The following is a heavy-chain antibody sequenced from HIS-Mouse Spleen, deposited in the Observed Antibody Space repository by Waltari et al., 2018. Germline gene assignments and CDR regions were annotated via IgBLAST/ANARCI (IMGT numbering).Heavy chain of an antibody. CDR1: GGSISSSSYY. J-gene: IGHJ2*01. D-gene: IGHD6-13*01. CDR2: IYYSGST. Sequence: LQLQESGPGLVKPSATLSLTCTVAGGSISSSSYYWGWIRQPPGKGLEWIGSIYYSGSTYYNPSLKSRVTISVDTSKNQFSLKLSSVTAADTAVYYCAREIPYSSSWYDWYFDLWGRGTLVTVSS. CDR3: AREIPYSSSWYDWYFDL. V-gene: IGHV4-39*07.